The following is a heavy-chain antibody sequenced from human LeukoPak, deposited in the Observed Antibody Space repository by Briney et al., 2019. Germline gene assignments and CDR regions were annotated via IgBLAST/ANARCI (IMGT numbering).Heavy chain of an antibody. D-gene: IGHD3-10*01. Sequence: KPSETLSLTCTVSGGSISSYYWSWIRQPPGKGLEWIGYIYYSGSANYNPSLKSRVTISVDTSKNQFSLKLSSVTAADTAVYYCARVSTMVRGAGMDVWGQGTTVTVSS. V-gene: IGHV4-59*01. CDR1: GGSISSYY. CDR3: ARVSTMVRGAGMDV. J-gene: IGHJ6*02. CDR2: IYYSGSA.